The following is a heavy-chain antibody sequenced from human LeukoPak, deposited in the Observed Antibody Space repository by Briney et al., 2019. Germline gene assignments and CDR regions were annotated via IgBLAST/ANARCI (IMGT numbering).Heavy chain of an antibody. CDR1: GGTFSSYA. J-gene: IGHJ4*02. D-gene: IGHD2-2*01. CDR3: ARDVGYCSSTSCYGYSNFPFDY. Sequence: ASVKVSCKASGGTFSSYAISWVRQAPGQGLEWMGGIIPIFGTANYAQKFQGRVTITADESTSTAYMELSSLRSEDTAVYYCARDVGYCSSTSCYGYSNFPFDYWGQGTLVTVPS. CDR2: IIPIFGTA. V-gene: IGHV1-69*13.